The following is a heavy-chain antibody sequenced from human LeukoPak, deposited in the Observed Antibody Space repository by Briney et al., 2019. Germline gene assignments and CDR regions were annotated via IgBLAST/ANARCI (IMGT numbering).Heavy chain of an antibody. CDR1: GGSISSSSHY. V-gene: IGHV4-39*01. CDR3: ARRVVLMGNYGYAFDI. Sequence: SETLSLTCTVSGGSISSSSHYWGWIRQPPGKGLEWIGSIYFSGGTYYNPSLRSRVTMSVDTSKNQFSLKLSSVTAADTAMYYCARRVVLMGNYGYAFDIWGQGTMVTVSS. D-gene: IGHD1-7*01. J-gene: IGHJ3*02. CDR2: IYFSGGT.